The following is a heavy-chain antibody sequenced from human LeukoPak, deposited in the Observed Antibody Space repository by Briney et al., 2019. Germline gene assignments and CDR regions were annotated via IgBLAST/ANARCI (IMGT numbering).Heavy chain of an antibody. CDR2: ISGNGGRT. CDR3: AKEQTSSGYFDY. CDR1: GFTFNNYA. V-gene: IGHV3-23*01. J-gene: IGHJ4*02. Sequence: GGSLRLSCAASGFTFNNYAMSWVRQAPGKGLEWVAAISGNGGRTYYTDSVKGRFTISRDDPKNTLYLLMNSLSAEDTALYYCAKEQTSSGYFDYWGQGTLVTVSS. D-gene: IGHD3-10*01.